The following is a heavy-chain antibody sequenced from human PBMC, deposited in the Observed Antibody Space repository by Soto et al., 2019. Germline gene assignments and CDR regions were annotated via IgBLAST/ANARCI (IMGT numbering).Heavy chain of an antibody. J-gene: IGHJ6*03. CDR2: IWYDGSNK. Sequence: GGSLRLSCAASGFTFSSYGMHWVRQAPGKGLEWVAVIWYDGSNKYYADSVKGRFTISRDNSKNTLYLQMNSLRAEDTAVYYCARDSGSALRAPQDYDYIWGSYRSKVPYYYMDVWGKGTTVTVSS. D-gene: IGHD3-16*02. CDR1: GFTFSSYG. CDR3: ARDSGSALRAPQDYDYIWGSYRSKVPYYYMDV. V-gene: IGHV3-33*01.